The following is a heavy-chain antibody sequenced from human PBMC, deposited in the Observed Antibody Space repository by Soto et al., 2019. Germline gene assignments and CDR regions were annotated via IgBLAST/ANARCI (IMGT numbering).Heavy chain of an antibody. Sequence: SETLSLTCTVSGGSISSGGYYWSWIRQHPGKGLEWIGYIYYSGSTYYNPSLKSRVTISVDTSKNQFSLKLSSVTAADTAVYYCAREGGGSYLLDYWGQGTLVTVSS. CDR3: AREGGGSYLLDY. V-gene: IGHV4-31*03. CDR2: IYYSGST. CDR1: GGSISSGGYY. D-gene: IGHD1-26*01. J-gene: IGHJ4*02.